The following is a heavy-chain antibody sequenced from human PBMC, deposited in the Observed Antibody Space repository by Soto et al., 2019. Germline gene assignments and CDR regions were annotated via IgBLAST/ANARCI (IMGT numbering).Heavy chain of an antibody. CDR2: IIPIFGTA. V-gene: IGHV1-69*06. Sequence: QVQLVQSGAEVKKPGSSVKVSCKASGGTFSSYAISWVRQAPGQGLEWMGGIIPIFGTANYAQKFQGRVTIPADKSTSTAYMELSSLRSQDTAVYYCAGDRAYYDSSGYYYVYFDYWGQGTLVTVSS. J-gene: IGHJ4*02. CDR1: GGTFSSYA. CDR3: AGDRAYYDSSGYYYVYFDY. D-gene: IGHD3-22*01.